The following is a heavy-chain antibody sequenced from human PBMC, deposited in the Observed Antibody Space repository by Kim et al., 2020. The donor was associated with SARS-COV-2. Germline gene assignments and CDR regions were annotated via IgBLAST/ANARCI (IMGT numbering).Heavy chain of an antibody. CDR2: ISSSSSYT. V-gene: IGHV3-11*05. CDR1: GFTFSDYY. J-gene: IGHJ6*02. CDR3: ARVGDDDVWGSDRDYYYYYGMDV. Sequence: GGSLRLSCAASGFTFSDYYMSWIRQAPGKGLEWVSYISSSSSYTNYADSVKGRFTISRDNAKNSLYLQMNSLRAEDTAVYYCARVGDDDVWGSDRDYYYYYGMDVWGQGDTVTVSS. D-gene: IGHD3-16*02.